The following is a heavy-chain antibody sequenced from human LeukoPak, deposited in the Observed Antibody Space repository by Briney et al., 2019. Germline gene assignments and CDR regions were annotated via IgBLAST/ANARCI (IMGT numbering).Heavy chain of an antibody. V-gene: IGHV4-34*01. CDR2: INHSGST. Sequence: TTGGSLRLSCAASGLTFRTYAMSWVRQAPGKGLEWIGEINHSGSTNYNPSLKSRVTISVDTSKNQFSLKLSSVTAADTAVYYCARVSSRRSPPTYYYDRRNYFDYWGQGTRVTVSS. CDR1: GLTFRTYA. CDR3: ARVSSRRSPPTYYYDRRNYFDY. J-gene: IGHJ4*02. D-gene: IGHD3-22*01.